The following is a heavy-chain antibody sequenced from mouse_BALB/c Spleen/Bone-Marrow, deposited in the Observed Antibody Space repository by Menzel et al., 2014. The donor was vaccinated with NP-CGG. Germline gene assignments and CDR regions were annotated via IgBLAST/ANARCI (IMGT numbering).Heavy chain of an antibody. J-gene: IGHJ2*01. CDR3: TRRDY. V-gene: IGHV1S81*02. Sequence: QVQLQQSGAELVKPGVSVKLSCKASGYTFTSCYMYWVKQRPGQGLEWIGGINPNNGNTNFSETFKSKATLTVDKSSSTAYMQLSSLTSEDSAVYYCTRRDYWGQGTTLTVSS. CDR1: GYTFTSCY. CDR2: INPNNGNT.